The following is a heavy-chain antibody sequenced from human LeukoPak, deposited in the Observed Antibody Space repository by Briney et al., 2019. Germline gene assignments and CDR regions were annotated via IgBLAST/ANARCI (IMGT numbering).Heavy chain of an antibody. CDR3: ASGNYTRYCSGGSCITTLDY. CDR1: GYTFTSYY. Sequence: GASVKVSCKASGYTFTSYYMHWVRQAPGQGLEWMGIINPSGGSTSYAQKFQGRVTMTRDTSTSTVYMELSSLRSEDTAVYYCASGNYTRYCSGGSCITTLDYWGQGTLVTVSS. D-gene: IGHD2-15*01. J-gene: IGHJ4*02. CDR2: INPSGGST. V-gene: IGHV1-46*01.